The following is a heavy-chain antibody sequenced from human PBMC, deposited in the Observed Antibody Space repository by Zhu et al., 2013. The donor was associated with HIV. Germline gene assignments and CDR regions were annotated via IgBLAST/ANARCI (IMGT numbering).Heavy chain of an antibody. D-gene: IGHD3-22*01. J-gene: IGHJ4*02. CDR2: IIPIFGTA. V-gene: IGHV1-69*01. CDR3: ARAPRARSSGYPYYFDY. Sequence: QVQLVQSGAEVKKPGSSVKVSCKASGGTFSSYAISWVRQAPGQGLEWMGGIIPIFGTANYAQKFQGRVTITADESTSTAYMELSSLRSEDTAVYYCARAPRARSSGYPYYFDYWGQGTLVTVSS. CDR1: GGTFSSYA.